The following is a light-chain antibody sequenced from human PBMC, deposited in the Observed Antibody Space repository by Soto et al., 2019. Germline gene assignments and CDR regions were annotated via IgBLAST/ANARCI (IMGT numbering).Light chain of an antibody. Sequence: EIVMTQSPATLSVSPGERATLSCRASQSVSSNLALYQQKPGEAPRLLFYGASTRATGVPARFTGSGSGTDFALATSSHQSEEFAVNYGQQSNTLLYYFSQGTKLET. CDR2: GAS. J-gene: IGKJ2*01. V-gene: IGKV3-15*01. CDR1: QSVSSN. CDR3: QQSNTLLYY.